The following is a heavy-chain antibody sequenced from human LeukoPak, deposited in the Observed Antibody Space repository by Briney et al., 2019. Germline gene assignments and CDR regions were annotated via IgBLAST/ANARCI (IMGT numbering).Heavy chain of an antibody. CDR1: GGSISSYY. D-gene: IGHD6-6*01. V-gene: IGHV4-4*07. CDR3: ARGGYSSSSDY. J-gene: IGHJ4*02. Sequence: SETLSLTCTVSGGSISSYYWSWIRQPAGKGLEGIGRIYTSGSTNYNPSLTSRGTMSVDTCKNQFPLKLSSVTAADTAVYYCARGGYSSSSDYWGQGTLVTVSS. CDR2: IYTSGST.